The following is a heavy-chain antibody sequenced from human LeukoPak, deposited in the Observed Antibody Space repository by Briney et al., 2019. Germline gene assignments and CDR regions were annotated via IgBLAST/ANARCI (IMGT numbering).Heavy chain of an antibody. D-gene: IGHD3-22*01. CDR2: IYYSWDT. J-gene: IGHJ4*02. CDR3: ATTSYHYDSPDY. CDR1: GGSFSGYY. V-gene: IGHV4-34*01. Sequence: SETLSLTCAVYGGSFSGYYWSWIRQPPGKGLEWIGSIYYSWDTYYNPSLKSRVTISVDTSKNQFSLKLSSVTAADTAVCYCATTSYHYDSPDYWGQGTLVTVSS.